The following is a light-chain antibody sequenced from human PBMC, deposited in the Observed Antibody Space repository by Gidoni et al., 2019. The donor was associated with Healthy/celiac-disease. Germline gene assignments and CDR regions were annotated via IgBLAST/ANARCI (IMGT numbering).Light chain of an antibody. J-gene: IGKJ4*01. CDR1: QSVSSN. CDR2: GAS. V-gene: IGKV3-15*01. CDR3: QQYNNWPRLALT. Sequence: EIVMTQSPATLSVSPGERATLSCRASQSVSSNLAWYQQKPGQAPRLLIYGASTRATGIPARFSGSGSGTEFTLTISSLQSEDFAVYYCQQYNNWPRLALTFGGGTKVEIQ.